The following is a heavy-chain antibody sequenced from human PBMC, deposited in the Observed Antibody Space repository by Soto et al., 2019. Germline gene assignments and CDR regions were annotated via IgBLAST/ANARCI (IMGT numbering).Heavy chain of an antibody. J-gene: IGHJ6*02. CDR3: ARVASYNSLWSGYYPSRNGMDV. CDR1: GFTFSSFG. V-gene: IGHV3-33*01. Sequence: QVQVVESGGGVVQPGRSLRLSCAASGFTFSSFGMHWVRQAPGKGLEWVSLIWYDGSKKSYGDSVKGRFTISRDNSRNTVYLEMHRLRAHETAAYYCARVASYNSLWSGYYPSRNGMDVWGQGTTVTVSS. D-gene: IGHD3-3*01. CDR2: IWYDGSKK.